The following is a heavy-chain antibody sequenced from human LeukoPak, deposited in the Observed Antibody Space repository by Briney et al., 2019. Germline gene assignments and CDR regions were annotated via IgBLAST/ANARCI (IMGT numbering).Heavy chain of an antibody. CDR2: IYPGDPET. D-gene: IGHD3-16*01. V-gene: IGHV5-51*01. Sequence: GESLKISCKGSGYSFTSYWIAWVRQMPGTGLEWLGIIYPGDPETRYSPSFQGQVTISADKSINTAYLQWSSLKASDTAMYYCARTLMSTSYYFDYWGQGTLVTVSS. CDR1: GYSFTSYW. J-gene: IGHJ4*02. CDR3: ARTLMSTSYYFDY.